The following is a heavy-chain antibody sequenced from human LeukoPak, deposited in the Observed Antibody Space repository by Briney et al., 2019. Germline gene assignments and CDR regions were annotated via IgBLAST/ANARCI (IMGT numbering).Heavy chain of an antibody. CDR2: IYSGGST. Sequence: GGSLRLSCAASGFTVSSNYMSWVRQAPGKGLEWVSVIYSGGSTYYADSVKGRFTISRDNSKNTLYLQMNSLRAEDTAVYYCARLRSSSWLAEEYNWFDPWGQGTLVTVSS. CDR3: ARLRSSSWLAEEYNWFDP. J-gene: IGHJ5*02. D-gene: IGHD6-13*01. CDR1: GFTVSSNY. V-gene: IGHV3-53*01.